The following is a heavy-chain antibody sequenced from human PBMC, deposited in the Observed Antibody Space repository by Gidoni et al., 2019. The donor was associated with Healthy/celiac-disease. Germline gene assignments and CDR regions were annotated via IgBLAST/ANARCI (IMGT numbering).Heavy chain of an antibody. V-gene: IGHV3-11*06. D-gene: IGHD1-26*01. J-gene: IGHJ6*02. CDR1: GFTFSAYY. CDR2: ISSSSSYT. Sequence: QVQLVESGGGLVKPGGSLRLPCAASGFTFSAYYMSWIRQAPGKGLEWVSYISSSSSYTNYADSVKGRFTISRDNAKNSLYLQMNSLRAEDTAVYYCARDASISGSYRAFGMDVWGQGTTVTVSS. CDR3: ARDASISGSYRAFGMDV.